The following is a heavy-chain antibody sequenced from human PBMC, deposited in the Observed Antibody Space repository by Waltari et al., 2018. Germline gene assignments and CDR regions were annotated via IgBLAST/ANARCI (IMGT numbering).Heavy chain of an antibody. CDR1: GFTFTSSA. CDR2: IVVGSGNT. CDR3: AASPGADCSNYYYYGMDV. J-gene: IGHJ6*02. V-gene: IGHV1-58*02. Sequence: QMQLVQSGPEVKKPGTSVKVSCKASGFTFTSSAMQWVRQARGPRLEWVGWIVVGSGNTNYAQKFQERVTITRDMSTSTAYMELSSLRSEDTAVYYCAASPGADCSNYYYYGMDVWGQGTTVTVSS. D-gene: IGHD4-4*01.